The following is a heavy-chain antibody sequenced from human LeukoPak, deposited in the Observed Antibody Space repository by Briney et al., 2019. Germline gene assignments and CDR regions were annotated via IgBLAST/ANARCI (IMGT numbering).Heavy chain of an antibody. CDR3: ARQLELDY. J-gene: IGHJ4*02. V-gene: IGHV1-2*02. CDR2: INPNSGGT. Sequence: ASGKVSCKASGYTFTGYYMHWVRQAPGQGVEWMGWINPNSGGTDYAQKFQGRVTMTRDTSISTAYMELSRLRSDDKAVYYCARQLELDYWGQGTLVTVSS. D-gene: IGHD1-1*01. CDR1: GYTFTGYY.